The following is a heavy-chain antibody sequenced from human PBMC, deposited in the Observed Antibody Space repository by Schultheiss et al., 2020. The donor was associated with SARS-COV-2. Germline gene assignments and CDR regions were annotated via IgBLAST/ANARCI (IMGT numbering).Heavy chain of an antibody. CDR1: GFTFSSYG. V-gene: IGHV3-23*01. D-gene: IGHD6-19*01. J-gene: IGHJ4*02. CDR2: ISDSGANT. CDR3: AKSTPLFSSGWYGFDY. Sequence: GGSLRLSCAASGFTFSSYGMHWVRQAPGKGLEWVSSISDSGANTYYADSVKGRFTISRDNSQTTLYLQMSSLRAEDTAIYYCAKSTPLFSSGWYGFDYWGQGTLVTVSS.